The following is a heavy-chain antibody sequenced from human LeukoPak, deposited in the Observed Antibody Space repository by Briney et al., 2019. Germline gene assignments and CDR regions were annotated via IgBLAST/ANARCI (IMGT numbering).Heavy chain of an antibody. CDR2: IYHSGST. J-gene: IGHJ3*02. CDR3: ARDLSSSYGGAFDI. D-gene: IGHD6-13*01. CDR1: GYSISSGYY. V-gene: IGHV4-38-2*02. Sequence: SETLSLTCAVSGYSISSGYYWGCIRQPPGKGLEWIGSIYHSGSTYYNPSLKSRVTISVDTSKNQFSLKLSSVTAADTAVYYCARDLSSSYGGAFDIWGQGTMVTVSS.